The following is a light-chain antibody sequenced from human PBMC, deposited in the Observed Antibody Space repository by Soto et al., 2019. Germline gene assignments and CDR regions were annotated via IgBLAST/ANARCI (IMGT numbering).Light chain of an antibody. CDR3: QQYNNWPPWT. V-gene: IGKV1-5*03. CDR1: QSISSW. J-gene: IGKJ1*01. Sequence: DIQMTQSPSTLSASVGDRVTITCRASQSISSWLAWYQQQPGKAPKLMIYKASSLESGVPSRFSGSGSGTEFTLTISSLQSEDFAVYYCQQYNNWPPWTFGQGTKVDIK. CDR2: KAS.